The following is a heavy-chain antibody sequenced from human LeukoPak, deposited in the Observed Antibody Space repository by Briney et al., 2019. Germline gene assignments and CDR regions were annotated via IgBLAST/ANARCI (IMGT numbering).Heavy chain of an antibody. CDR3: AKTGFQWGDYFYYMDV. D-gene: IGHD1-14*01. CDR1: GASIRSGR. CDR2: ISSSSSTI. Sequence: ETLSLTCNVSGASIRSGRNYWGWIRQSPGKGLEWVSYISSSSSTIYYADSVKGRFTISRDNSKNTLYLQMNSLIDEDSAVFYCAKTGFQWGDYFYYMDVWGKGTTVTVSS. V-gene: IGHV3-48*02. J-gene: IGHJ6*03.